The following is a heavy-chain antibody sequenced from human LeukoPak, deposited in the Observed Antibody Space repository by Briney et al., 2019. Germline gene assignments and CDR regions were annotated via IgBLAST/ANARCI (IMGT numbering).Heavy chain of an antibody. CDR1: GFTFSNYV. D-gene: IGHD2-15*01. V-gene: IGHV3-23*01. CDR2: ISGSGGGT. Sequence: GGSLRLSCAASGFTFSNYVMSWVRQAPGKVLEWVSVISGSGGGTHYADSVKGRFTISRDNSKNTLYLQMNSLRAEDTAAYYCAKILTYCSGDSCYTAGAFDYWGQGTLVTVSS. J-gene: IGHJ4*02. CDR3: AKILTYCSGDSCYTAGAFDY.